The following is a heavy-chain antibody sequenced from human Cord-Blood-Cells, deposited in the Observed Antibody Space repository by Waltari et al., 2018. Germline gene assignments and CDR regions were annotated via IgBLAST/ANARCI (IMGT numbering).Heavy chain of an antibody. J-gene: IGHJ3*02. V-gene: IGHV1-69*01. Sequence: QVQLVQSGAEVKKPGSSVKVSCKASGGTFSSYAISWVRQAPGQWLGWMGGIIPNFGTANYAQKFQGRVTITADESTSTAYMELSSLRAEDTAVYYCARVTGDLTQAFDIWGQGTMVTVSS. CDR1: GGTFSSYA. D-gene: IGHD7-27*01. CDR3: ARVTGDLTQAFDI. CDR2: IIPNFGTA.